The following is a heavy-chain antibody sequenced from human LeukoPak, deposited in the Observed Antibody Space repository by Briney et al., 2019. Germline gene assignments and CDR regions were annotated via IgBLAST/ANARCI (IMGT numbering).Heavy chain of an antibody. CDR1: GFTFSSYA. Sequence: GGSLRLSCAASGFTFSSYAMHWVRQAPGKGLEWVAVISYDGSNKYYADSVKGRFTISRDNSKNTPYLQMNSLRAEDTAVYYCAGTVLNYYYGMDVWGQGTTVTVSS. D-gene: IGHD4-17*01. CDR2: ISYDGSNK. CDR3: AGTVLNYYYGMDV. V-gene: IGHV3-30-3*01. J-gene: IGHJ6*02.